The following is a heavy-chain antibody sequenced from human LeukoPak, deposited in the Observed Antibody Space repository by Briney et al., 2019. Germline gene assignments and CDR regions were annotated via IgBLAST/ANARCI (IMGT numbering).Heavy chain of an antibody. V-gene: IGHV1-3*01. CDR3: ARGAYDFWSGPPEGAFDI. CDR2: INAGNGNT. CDR1: GYTFTSYA. Sequence: ASVKVSCKASGYTFTSYAMHWVRQAPGQRLEWMGWINAGNGNTKYSQKFQGRVTITRDTSTSTAYMELRSLRSDDTAVYYCARGAYDFWSGPPEGAFDIWGQGTMVTVSS. J-gene: IGHJ3*02. D-gene: IGHD3-3*01.